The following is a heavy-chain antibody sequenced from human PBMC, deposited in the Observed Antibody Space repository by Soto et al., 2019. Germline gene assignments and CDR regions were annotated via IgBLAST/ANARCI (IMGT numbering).Heavy chain of an antibody. CDR2: ISGSDGRT. Sequence: EVQLLESGGGLVQPGGSLRLSCAASGFMFKKYAMSWVRQAPGKGLEWVSGISGSDGRTSYAESVKGRFTISRDNSKSTLHLQMNSLRPEDTAIYYCAKDPLSPRAARLYYFDYWGQGNLVTVSS. D-gene: IGHD6-25*01. J-gene: IGHJ4*02. V-gene: IGHV3-23*01. CDR3: AKDPLSPRAARLYYFDY. CDR1: GFMFKKYA.